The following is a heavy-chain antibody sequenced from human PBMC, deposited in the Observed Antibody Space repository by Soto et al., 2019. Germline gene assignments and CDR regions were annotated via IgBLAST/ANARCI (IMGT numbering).Heavy chain of an antibody. V-gene: IGHV3-9*01. CDR1: VFEFDDYY. J-gene: IGHJ4*02. CDR3: AQDLVYGEPSTDFYFES. CDR2: ISWNGENI. Sequence: SLRLSCIDSVFEFDDYYMHWLRQAPGKGLEWVSGISWNGENIQYVDSVKGRFIISRDNAENSLQLQMNSLTSEDTAVYYCAQDLVYGEPSTDFYFESWGQGSQVTVSS. D-gene: IGHD4-17*01.